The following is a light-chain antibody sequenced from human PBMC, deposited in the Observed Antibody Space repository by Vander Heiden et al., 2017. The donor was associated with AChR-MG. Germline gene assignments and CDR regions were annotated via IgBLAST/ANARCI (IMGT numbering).Light chain of an antibody. CDR1: SSDVDNYRY. CDR2: DVS. Sequence: QSALTQPASVAGSPGPSITIPCTGTSSDVDNYRYVSWFQQFPGKAPKLIISDVSNRPSGVSNRFSGSKSGNTASLTISGVQAEDEAVYYCSSYTSASTWVFGGGTTVTVL. V-gene: IGLV2-14*03. CDR3: SSYTSASTWV. J-gene: IGLJ3*02.